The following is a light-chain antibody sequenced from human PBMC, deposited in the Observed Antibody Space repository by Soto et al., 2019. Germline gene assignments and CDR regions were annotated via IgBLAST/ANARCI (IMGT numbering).Light chain of an antibody. Sequence: DIQMTQSPSSLSASVGDRVIITCRASQSLSSWLAWYQQKPGKAPKLLIYKASTLKSGVPSRFSGSGSGTEFTLTISSLQPDDFATYYCQHYNSYSEAFGQGTKVDI. CDR2: KAS. V-gene: IGKV1-5*03. CDR3: QHYNSYSEA. J-gene: IGKJ1*01. CDR1: QSLSSW.